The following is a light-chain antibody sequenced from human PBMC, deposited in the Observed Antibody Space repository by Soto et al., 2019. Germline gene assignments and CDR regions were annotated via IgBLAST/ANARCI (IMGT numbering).Light chain of an antibody. V-gene: IGLV2-14*01. CDR2: DVS. J-gene: IGLJ1*01. Sequence: QSALTQPASVSGSPGQSITISCTGTSSDVGGYNYVSWYQQHPGKAPKLVIYDVSNRPSGVSNRFSGSKSGNTASLTISGLQAEDEADYYCSSYTSSSTLLNVFGTGTKATVL. CDR3: SSYTSSSTLLNV. CDR1: SSDVGGYNY.